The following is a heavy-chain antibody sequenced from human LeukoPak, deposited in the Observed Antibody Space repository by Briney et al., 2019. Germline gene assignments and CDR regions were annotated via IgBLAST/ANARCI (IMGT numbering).Heavy chain of an antibody. CDR3: ARAYGDYANWFDP. V-gene: IGHV4-59*01. J-gene: IGHJ5*02. Sequence: SETLSLTCTVSGGSISSYYWSWIRQPPGKGLEWIASIYYSGSTNYNPSLKSRVTISVDTSKNQFSLKLSSVTAADTAVYYCARAYGDYANWFDPWGQGTLVTVSS. CDR2: IYYSGST. CDR1: GGSISSYY. D-gene: IGHD4-17*01.